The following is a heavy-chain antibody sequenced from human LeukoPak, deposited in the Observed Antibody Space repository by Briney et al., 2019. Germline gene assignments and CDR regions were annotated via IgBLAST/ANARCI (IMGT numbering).Heavy chain of an antibody. J-gene: IGHJ5*02. CDR2: ITSSGQTT. D-gene: IGHD4/OR15-4a*01. V-gene: IGHV3-11*01. Sequence: GGSLRLSCSASGFSFSDSYMSWFRLSPEKGLEWIAYITSSGQTTDYGDSAKGRFTISRVNAKNSLYLQMNSLRPEDTAVYYCARDPDYGDPSWGQGTLVTVSS. CDR1: GFSFSDSY. CDR3: ARDPDYGDPS.